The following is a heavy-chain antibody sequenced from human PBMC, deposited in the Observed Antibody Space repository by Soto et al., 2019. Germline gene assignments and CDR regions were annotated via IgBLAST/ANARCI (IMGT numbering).Heavy chain of an antibody. Sequence: PGGSLRLSCAAAGFTFSSLWMHWVRQAPGKGLVWVSRINSDGSSTSYADSVKGRFTISRDNAKNTLYLQMNSLRAEDTAVYYCARGRRYCSGGSCWGSAFDIWGQGTMVTVSS. J-gene: IGHJ3*02. CDR1: GFTFSSLW. D-gene: IGHD2-15*01. V-gene: IGHV3-74*01. CDR2: INSDGSST. CDR3: ARGRRYCSGGSCWGSAFDI.